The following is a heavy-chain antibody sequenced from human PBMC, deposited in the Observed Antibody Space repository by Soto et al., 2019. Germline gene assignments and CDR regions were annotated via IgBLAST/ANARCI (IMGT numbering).Heavy chain of an antibody. D-gene: IGHD3-22*01. V-gene: IGHV4-30-4*01. CDR3: VMYYYDSSGYYYDY. CDR1: GGSISSGDYY. Sequence: SETLSLTCTVSGGSISSGDYYWSWIRQPPGKGLEWIGYIYYSGSTYYNPSLKSRVTISVDTSKNQFSLKLSSVTAADTAVYYCVMYYYDSSGYYYDYWGQGTLVTVS. J-gene: IGHJ4*02. CDR2: IYYSGST.